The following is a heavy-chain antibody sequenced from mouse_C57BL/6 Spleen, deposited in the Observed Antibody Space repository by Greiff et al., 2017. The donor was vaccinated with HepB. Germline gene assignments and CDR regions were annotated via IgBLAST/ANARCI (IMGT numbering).Heavy chain of an antibody. Sequence: VQLQQSGPGLVKPSQSLSLTCSVTGYSITSGYYWNWIRQFPGNKLEWMGYISYDGSNNYNPSLKNRISITRDTSKNQFFLKLNSVTTEDTATYYCANYGLYAMDYWGQGTSVTVSS. D-gene: IGHD1-2*01. CDR3: ANYGLYAMDY. V-gene: IGHV3-6*01. J-gene: IGHJ4*01. CDR2: ISYDGSN. CDR1: GYSITSGYY.